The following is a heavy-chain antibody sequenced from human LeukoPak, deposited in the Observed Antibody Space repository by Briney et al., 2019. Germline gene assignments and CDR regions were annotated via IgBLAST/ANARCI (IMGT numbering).Heavy chain of an antibody. J-gene: IGHJ6*03. CDR3: ARVVDPGGYYYFYYMDV. V-gene: IGHV4-34*01. D-gene: IGHD3-16*01. CDR2: INHSGST. Sequence: SETLSLTCAVYGGSFSGYYWSWIRQPPGKGLEWIGEINHSGSTNYNPSLKSRVTISVDTSKNQLSLKLSSVTAADTAVYYCARVVDPGGYYYFYYMDVWGRGTTVTVSS. CDR1: GGSFSGYY.